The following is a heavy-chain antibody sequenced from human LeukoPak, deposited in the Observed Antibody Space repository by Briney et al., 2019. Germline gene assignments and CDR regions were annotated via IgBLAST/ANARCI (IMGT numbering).Heavy chain of an antibody. CDR3: ASSIVVVPAAMDYYYMDV. V-gene: IGHV4-30-4*08. Sequence: SQTLSLTCTVSGGSISSGVYYWSWIRQPPGKGLEWIGYIYYSGSTYYNPSLKSRVTLSVDTSKNQFSLKLSSVTAADTAVYYCASSIVVVPAAMDYYYMDVWGKGTTVTVSS. CDR2: IYYSGST. D-gene: IGHD2-2*01. CDR1: GGSISSGVYY. J-gene: IGHJ6*03.